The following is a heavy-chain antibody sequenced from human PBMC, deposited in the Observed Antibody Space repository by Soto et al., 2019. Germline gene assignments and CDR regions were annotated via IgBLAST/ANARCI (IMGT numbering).Heavy chain of an antibody. CDR3: ARGGNGNCISTSCYEAYYYYYGMDV. D-gene: IGHD2-2*01. CDR1: GGTFSSYA. J-gene: IGHJ6*02. Sequence: GASVKVSCKASGGTFSSYAISWVRQAPGQGLEWMGGIIPIFGTANYAQRFQGRVTITADESTSTAYMELSSLRSEDTAVYYCARGGNGNCISTSCYEAYYYYYGMDVWGQGTTVTVSS. CDR2: IIPIFGTA. V-gene: IGHV1-69*13.